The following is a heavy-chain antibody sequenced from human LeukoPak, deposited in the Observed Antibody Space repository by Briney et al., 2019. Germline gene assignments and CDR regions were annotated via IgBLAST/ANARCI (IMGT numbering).Heavy chain of an antibody. Sequence: ASVKVSCKASGYTFTGYYMHWVRQAPGQGLEWMGWINPNSGGTNYAQKFQGRVTMTRDTSISTAYMELSSLRAEDTAVYYCAKDYRYCTSTSCYGDDAFDIWGQGTMVTVSS. CDR1: GYTFTGYY. V-gene: IGHV1-2*02. D-gene: IGHD2-2*01. CDR3: AKDYRYCTSTSCYGDDAFDI. CDR2: INPNSGGT. J-gene: IGHJ3*02.